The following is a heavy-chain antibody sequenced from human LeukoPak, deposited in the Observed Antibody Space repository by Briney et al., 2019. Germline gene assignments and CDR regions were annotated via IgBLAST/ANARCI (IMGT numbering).Heavy chain of an antibody. Sequence: GASVTVSCKVSGYTLTELSMFWVRQAPGKGLEWMGSFDPEDGKTVYAQKFQGRVTMTEDTSTDKAYMELSSLRSEDTAVYYCATGYLVTAGLMDVWGQGTTVTVSS. CDR1: GYTLTELS. V-gene: IGHV1-24*01. D-gene: IGHD6-13*01. J-gene: IGHJ6*02. CDR2: FDPEDGKT. CDR3: ATGYLVTAGLMDV.